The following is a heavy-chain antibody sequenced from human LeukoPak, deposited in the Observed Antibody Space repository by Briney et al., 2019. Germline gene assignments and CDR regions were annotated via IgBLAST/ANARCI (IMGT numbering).Heavy chain of an antibody. CDR1: GGSISSYY. CDR3: ARDLEWFGELKQGLCFDP. V-gene: IGHV4-59*01. J-gene: IGHJ5*02. CDR2: IYYSGST. D-gene: IGHD3-10*01. Sequence: SETLSLTCTVSGGSISSYYWSWIRQPPGKGLEWIGYIYYSGSTNYNPSLKSRVTISVDTSKNQFSLKLSSVTAADTAVYYCARDLEWFGELKQGLCFDPWGQGTLVTVSS.